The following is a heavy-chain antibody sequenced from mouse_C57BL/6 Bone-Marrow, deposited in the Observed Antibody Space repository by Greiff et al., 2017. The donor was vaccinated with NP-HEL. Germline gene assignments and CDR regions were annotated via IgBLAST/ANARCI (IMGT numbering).Heavy chain of an antibody. CDR3: ERQEDRDYYGLWCAY. CDR1: GFTFSDYG. D-gene: IGHD2-1*01. J-gene: IGHJ3*01. Sequence: EVKLVESGGGLVQPGGSLKLSCAASGFTFSDYGMAWVRQAPRKGPEWVAFISNLAYSIYYAVTVTGRFPISRETAKHTLYLELSSLRSEDTAMYYCERQEDRDYYGLWCAYWGQGTLVTVSA. CDR2: ISNLAYSI. V-gene: IGHV5-15*01.